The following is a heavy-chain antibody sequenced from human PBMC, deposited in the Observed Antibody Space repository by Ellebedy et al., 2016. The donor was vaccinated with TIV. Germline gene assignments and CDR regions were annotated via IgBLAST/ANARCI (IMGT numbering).Heavy chain of an antibody. Sequence: GESLKISXAASGFTFSSYSMNWVRQAPGKGLEWVSSISSSSSYIYYADSVKGRFTISRDNAKNSLYLQMNSLRAEDTAVYYCAREVAVDYWGQGTLVTVSS. J-gene: IGHJ4*02. CDR3: AREVAVDY. V-gene: IGHV3-21*01. CDR1: GFTFSSYS. D-gene: IGHD6-19*01. CDR2: ISSSSSYI.